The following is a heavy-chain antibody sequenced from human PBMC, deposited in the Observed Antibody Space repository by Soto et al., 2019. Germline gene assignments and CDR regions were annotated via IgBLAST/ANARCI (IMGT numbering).Heavy chain of an antibody. J-gene: IGHJ3*02. CDR1: GFSFSSYT. Sequence: EVQLVESGGDLVQPGGSLRLSCAASGFSFSSYTMNWVRQAPGKGLEWVSYITTGGATFYPDSVKGRFIISRDNAKNSLYLQMNSLRDEDTAVYYRARDYIYAFDIWGQGTMVTVSS. V-gene: IGHV3-48*02. D-gene: IGHD3-10*01. CDR2: ITTGGAT. CDR3: ARDYIYAFDI.